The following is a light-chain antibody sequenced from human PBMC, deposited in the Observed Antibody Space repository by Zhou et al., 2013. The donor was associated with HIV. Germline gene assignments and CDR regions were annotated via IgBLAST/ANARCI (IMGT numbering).Light chain of an antibody. Sequence: DIQLTQSPSFLSASVGDRVTITCRASQGISSYLAWYQQKPGKAPKLLLHAASRLESGVPSRFSGSGSGTDYTLTISSLQPEDFATYYCQQYYSAPSITFGQGTRLEIK. J-gene: IGKJ5*01. CDR1: QGISSY. CDR2: AAS. V-gene: IGKV1-NL1*01. CDR3: QQYYSAPSIT.